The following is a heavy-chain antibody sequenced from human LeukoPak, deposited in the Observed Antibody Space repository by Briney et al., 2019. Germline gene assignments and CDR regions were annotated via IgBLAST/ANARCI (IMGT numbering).Heavy chain of an antibody. CDR3: ARETLRDDYNSGYFDY. J-gene: IGHJ4*02. V-gene: IGHV1-46*01. Sequence: GASVKVSCKASGYTFTSYYMHWVRQAPGQGLEWMGIINPSSGSTTYAQKFQGRVTMSRDTSTSTVYMELSSLTSDGTAVYYCARETLRDDYNSGYFDYWGQGTLVTVSS. CDR2: INPSSGST. CDR1: GYTFTSYY. D-gene: IGHD5-24*01.